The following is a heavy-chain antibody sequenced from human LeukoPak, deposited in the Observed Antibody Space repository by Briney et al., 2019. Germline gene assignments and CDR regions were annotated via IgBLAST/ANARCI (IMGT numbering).Heavy chain of an antibody. Sequence: SETLSLTCTVSGGSISSSSYYWGWIRQPPGKGLEWIGSIYYSGSTYYNPSLKSRVTISVDTSKNQSSLKLSSVTAADTAVYYCARHERGSTNWFDPWGQGTLVTVSS. CDR1: GGSISSSSYY. CDR2: IYYSGST. J-gene: IGHJ5*02. V-gene: IGHV4-39*01. CDR3: ARHERGSTNWFDP. D-gene: IGHD3-16*01.